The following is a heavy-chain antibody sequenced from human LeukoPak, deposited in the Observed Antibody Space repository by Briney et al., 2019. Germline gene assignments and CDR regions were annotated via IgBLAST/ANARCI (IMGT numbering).Heavy chain of an antibody. V-gene: IGHV4-59*01. J-gene: IGHJ4*02. CDR3: ARADDYGDFRFDY. CDR1: SDSISSYY. CDR2: IYYSGST. D-gene: IGHD4-17*01. Sequence: SETLSLTCTVSSDSISSYYWSWIRQPPGKGLEWIGYIYYSGSTNHNPSLKSRVTISVDTSKNQFSLKLSSVTAADTAVYYCARADDYGDFRFDYWGQGTLVTVSS.